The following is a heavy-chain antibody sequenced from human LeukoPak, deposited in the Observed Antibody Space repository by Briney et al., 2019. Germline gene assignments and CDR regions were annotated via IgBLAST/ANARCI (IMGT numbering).Heavy chain of an antibody. CDR2: ISAYNGNT. V-gene: IGHV1-18*01. CDR3: ARGTVVTRLPIDY. D-gene: IGHD4-23*01. CDR1: GYTFTSFG. Sequence: ASVKVSCKASGYTFTSFGISWVRQAPGQGLEWMGWISAYNGNTDYAQNFQGRVSMTRDTSTTTAYMELRSLRSDDTAVYYCARGTVVTRLPIDYWGQGTLVTVSS. J-gene: IGHJ4*02.